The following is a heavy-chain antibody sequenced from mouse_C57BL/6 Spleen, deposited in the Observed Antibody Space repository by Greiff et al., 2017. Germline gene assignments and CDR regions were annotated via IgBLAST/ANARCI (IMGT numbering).Heavy chain of an antibody. J-gene: IGHJ4*01. V-gene: IGHV1-26*01. CDR1: GYTFTDYY. CDR2: INPNNGGT. Sequence: EVQLQQSGPELVKPGASVKISCKASGYTFTDYYMNWVKQSHGKSLEWIGDINPNNGGTSYNQKFKGKATVTVDKSSSTAYMELRSLTSEDSAVYYCASHLYYAMDYWGQGTSVTVSS. CDR3: ASHLYYAMDY.